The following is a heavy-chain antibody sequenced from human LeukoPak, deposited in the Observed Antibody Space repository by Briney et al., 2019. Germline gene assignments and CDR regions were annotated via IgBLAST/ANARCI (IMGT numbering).Heavy chain of an antibody. J-gene: IGHJ6*02. V-gene: IGHV1-18*01. CDR1: GYTFTSYG. Sequence: ASVKVSCKASGYTFTSYGISWVRQAPGQGLEWMGWISAYKGNTNYAQKLQGRVTMTTDTSTSTAYMELRSLRSDDTAVYYCARAGPGDHGYYYYGMDVWGQGTTVTVSS. D-gene: IGHD4-17*01. CDR2: ISAYKGNT. CDR3: ARAGPGDHGYYYYGMDV.